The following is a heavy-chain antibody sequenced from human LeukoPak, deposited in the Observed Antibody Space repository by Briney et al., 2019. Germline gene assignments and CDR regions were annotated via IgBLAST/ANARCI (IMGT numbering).Heavy chain of an antibody. CDR3: ARDRVGDGYIREFDS. Sequence: GGSLRLSCAGSGFTFSHYSMNWVRQAPGKGLEWVASFGSDLSFRSVADSLKGRFTISRDNAENSLYLHMNSLRAEDTAIYYCARDRVGDGYIREFDSWGQGTLVIVSS. V-gene: IGHV3-21*01. D-gene: IGHD5-24*01. CDR1: GFTFSHYS. CDR2: FGSDLSFR. J-gene: IGHJ4*02.